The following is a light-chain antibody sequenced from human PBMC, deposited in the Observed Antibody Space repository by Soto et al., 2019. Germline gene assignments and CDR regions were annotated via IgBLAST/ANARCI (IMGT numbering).Light chain of an antibody. CDR2: KAS. J-gene: IGKJ2*01. Sequence: DIQMNQSPSTLSASVRNRVTITCRASQSISSRLAWYQQKPGKAPKLLSHKASILERGVPSRFSVSGSGTDFTLTFSSLQPDELETYHCQQYNSYPYSFGQGNKLEIK. CDR1: QSISSR. V-gene: IGKV1-5*03. CDR3: QQYNSYPYS.